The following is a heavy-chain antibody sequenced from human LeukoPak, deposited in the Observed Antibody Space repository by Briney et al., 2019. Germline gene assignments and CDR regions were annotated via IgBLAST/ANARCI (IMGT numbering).Heavy chain of an antibody. CDR3: ARAGYDFWSGLDYYYYMDV. CDR2: INPSGGST. V-gene: IGHV1-46*01. J-gene: IGHJ6*03. D-gene: IGHD3-3*01. Sequence: GASVKVSCKASGYTFTSYYMHWVRQAPGQGLEWMGIINPSGGSTSYAQKFQGRVTMTRDMSTSTVYMELSSLRSEDTAVYYCARAGYDFWSGLDYYYYMDVWGKGTTVTVSS. CDR1: GYTFTSYY.